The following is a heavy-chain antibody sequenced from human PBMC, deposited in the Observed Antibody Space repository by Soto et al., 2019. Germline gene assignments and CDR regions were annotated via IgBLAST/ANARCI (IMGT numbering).Heavy chain of an antibody. J-gene: IGHJ4*02. CDR2: INHSRST. D-gene: IGHD1-20*01. CDR1: GGSFSGYY. V-gene: IGHV4-34*01. Sequence: SETLSLTCAVYGGSFSGYYWSWIRQPPGKGLEWIGEINHSRSTNYNPSLKSRVTISVDTSKNQFSLKLSSVTAADTAVYYCARWRYHWNDSFDYWGQGTLVTVSS. CDR3: ARWRYHWNDSFDY.